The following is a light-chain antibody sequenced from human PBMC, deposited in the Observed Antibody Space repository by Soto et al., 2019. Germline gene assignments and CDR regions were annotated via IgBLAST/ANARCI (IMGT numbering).Light chain of an antibody. Sequence: DIQMTQSPSTLSASVGDSVTITCRASQSVSNWLAWYQQKPGKAPKVLIYKASHLESGVPSRFSGSQSGTQFALTISSLQPDDVGTYYCQQYNSDPITFGQGTKLEIK. CDR2: KAS. J-gene: IGKJ2*01. CDR3: QQYNSDPIT. CDR1: QSVSNW. V-gene: IGKV1-5*03.